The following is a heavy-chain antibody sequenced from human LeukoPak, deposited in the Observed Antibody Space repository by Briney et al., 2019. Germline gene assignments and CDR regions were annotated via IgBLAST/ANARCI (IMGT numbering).Heavy chain of an antibody. Sequence: PGGSLRLSCTASGFTFGDYAMSWVRQAPGKGLEWVGFIRSKAYGGTTEYAASVKGRFTISRDDSKSIAYLQMNSLKTEDTAVYYCTPPAGGHGGSLDYWGQGTLVTVSS. CDR3: TPPAGGHGGSLDY. CDR2: IRSKAYGGTT. V-gene: IGHV3-49*04. J-gene: IGHJ4*02. D-gene: IGHD5-12*01. CDR1: GFTFGDYA.